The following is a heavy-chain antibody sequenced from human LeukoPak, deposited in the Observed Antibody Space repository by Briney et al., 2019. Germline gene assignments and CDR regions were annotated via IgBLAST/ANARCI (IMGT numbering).Heavy chain of an antibody. V-gene: IGHV3-21*01. CDR1: GFTFSSYS. CDR2: ISSSSSYI. CDR3: ATAPAAADSF. D-gene: IGHD6-13*01. Sequence: GGSLRLSCAASGFTFSSYSMNWVRQAPGKGLEWVSSISSSSSYIYHADSVKGRFTISRDNAKNSLFLQMSSLRAEDTAVYYCATAPAAADSFWGQGTLVAVSS. J-gene: IGHJ1*01.